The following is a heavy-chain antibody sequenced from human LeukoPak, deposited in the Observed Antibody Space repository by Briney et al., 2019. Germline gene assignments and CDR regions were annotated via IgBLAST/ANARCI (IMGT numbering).Heavy chain of an antibody. D-gene: IGHD1-26*01. V-gene: IGHV3-53*01. J-gene: IGHJ4*02. CDR2: IYTGGNT. CDR3: AREWELLPPDY. CDR1: GFTVDSNY. Sequence: PGGSLRLSCAASGFTVDSNYLSWVRQAPGKGLEWVSTIYTGGNTYYADSVKGRFTISRDNAKNSLYLQMNSLRAEDTAVYYCAREWELLPPDYWGQGTLVTVSS.